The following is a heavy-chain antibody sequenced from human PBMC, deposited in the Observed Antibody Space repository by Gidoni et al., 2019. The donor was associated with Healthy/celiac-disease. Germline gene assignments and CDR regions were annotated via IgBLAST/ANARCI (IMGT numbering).Heavy chain of an antibody. CDR3: ARGDSSSWYGLYYYYYRDV. V-gene: IGHV4-59*08. J-gene: IGHJ6*03. D-gene: IGHD6-13*01. Sequence: QVQLQESGPGLVKPSETLSLTCTVSGGSISSYYCRWIRQPPGKGLEWIGYIYYSGSTNYNPSLKSRVTISVDTSKNQVSLKLSAVTAADTAVYYCARGDSSSWYGLYYYYYRDVWGKGTTVTVSS. CDR1: GGSISSYY. CDR2: IYYSGST.